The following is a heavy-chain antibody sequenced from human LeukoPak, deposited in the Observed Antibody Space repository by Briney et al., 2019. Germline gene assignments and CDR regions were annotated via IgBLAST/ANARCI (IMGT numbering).Heavy chain of an antibody. CDR3: AKDRLRDARGGYIDY. V-gene: IGHV3-23*01. J-gene: IGHJ4*02. CDR2: ISDSGGNT. D-gene: IGHD3-16*01. Sequence: GGSLRLSCAASGITLSSYAMNWVRQASGKGLEWVSSISDSGGNTYYADSVKGRFTISRYNSKNTLYLQMNSLRADDTAVYYCAKDRLRDARGGYIDYWGQGTLVTVSS. CDR1: GITLSSYA.